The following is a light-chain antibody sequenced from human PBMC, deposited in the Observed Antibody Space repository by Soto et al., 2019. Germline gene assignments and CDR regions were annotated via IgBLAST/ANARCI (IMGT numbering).Light chain of an antibody. CDR3: SSYTSTTTRV. CDR1: SSDVGSYNR. CDR2: EVS. V-gene: IGLV2-18*02. Sequence: QSVLTQPPSVSGSPGQSVTTSCTGTSSDVGSYNRVSWYQQPPGTAPKLMIYEVSNRPSGVPDRFSGSKSGDTATLTISGLQAEDEADYYCSSYTSTTTRVFGTGTKVTVL. J-gene: IGLJ1*01.